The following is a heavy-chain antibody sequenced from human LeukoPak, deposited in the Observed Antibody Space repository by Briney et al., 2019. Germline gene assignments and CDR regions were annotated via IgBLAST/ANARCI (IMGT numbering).Heavy chain of an antibody. D-gene: IGHD6-13*01. V-gene: IGHV4-59*08. CDR2: IYYSGST. CDR1: GGSISSYY. CDR3: ARLRIAAAGTPNWYFDL. J-gene: IGHJ2*01. Sequence: SGTLSLTCTVSGGSISSYYWSWIRQPPGKGLEWIGYIYYSGSTNYNPSLKSRVTISVDTSKNQFSLKLSSVTAADTAVYYCARLRIAAAGTPNWYFDLWGRGTLVTVSS.